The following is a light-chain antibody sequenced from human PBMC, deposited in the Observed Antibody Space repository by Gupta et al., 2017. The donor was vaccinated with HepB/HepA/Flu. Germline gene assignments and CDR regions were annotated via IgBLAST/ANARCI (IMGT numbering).Light chain of an antibody. CDR1: KLGNKD. Sequence: SYELTQPPSVSVPPGPTASITCSGDKLGNKDASWYQQRPGQSPLLVIYQDTQRPSGTLERFSGSNSGNTATLTISGTQTMDEADYYWQAWDSSTVVFGGGTKLTVL. V-gene: IGLV3-1*01. CDR3: QAWDSSTVV. J-gene: IGLJ2*01. CDR2: QDT.